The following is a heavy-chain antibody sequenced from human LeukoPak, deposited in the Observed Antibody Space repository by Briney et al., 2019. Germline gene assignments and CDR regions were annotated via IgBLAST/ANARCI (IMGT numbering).Heavy chain of an antibody. V-gene: IGHV3-21*04. Sequence: GGSLRLSCAASGFTFSSYAMSWVRQAPGKGLEWVSAISSSGSTIYYADSVKGRFTISRDNAKNSLYLQMNSLRAEDTAVYYCARDRGVGAIYYYYGMDVWGQGTTVTVSS. CDR2: ISSSGSTI. J-gene: IGHJ6*02. CDR1: GFTFSSYA. CDR3: ARDRGVGAIYYYYGMDV. D-gene: IGHD1-26*01.